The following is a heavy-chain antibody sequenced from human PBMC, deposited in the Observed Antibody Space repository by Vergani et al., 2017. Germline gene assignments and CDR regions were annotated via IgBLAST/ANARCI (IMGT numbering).Heavy chain of an antibody. CDR3: ASSLGLSVVSHDAFDI. CDR1: GGTFSSYA. D-gene: IGHD3-16*01. J-gene: IGHJ3*02. V-gene: IGHV1-69*18. Sequence: QVQLVQSGAEVKKPGSSVKVSCKASGGTFSSYAISWVRQAPGQGLEWMGRIIPIFATANYAQKFQGRVTITADESTSTAYMELSSLRSEDTAVYYCASSLGLSVVSHDAFDIWGQGTMVTVSS. CDR2: IIPIFATA.